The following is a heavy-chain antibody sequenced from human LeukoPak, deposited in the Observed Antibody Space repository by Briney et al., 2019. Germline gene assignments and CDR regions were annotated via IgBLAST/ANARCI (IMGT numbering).Heavy chain of an antibody. D-gene: IGHD5-12*01. CDR1: GGTFSSYA. J-gene: IGHJ3*02. Sequence: SVKVSCKASGGTFSSYAISWVRQAPGQGLEWMGGIIPIFGTANYAQKFQGRVTITADESTSTAYMELSSLRSEDTAVYYCAREPDIVASDAFDIWGQGTMVTVSS. CDR3: AREPDIVASDAFDI. CDR2: IIPIFGTA. V-gene: IGHV1-69*01.